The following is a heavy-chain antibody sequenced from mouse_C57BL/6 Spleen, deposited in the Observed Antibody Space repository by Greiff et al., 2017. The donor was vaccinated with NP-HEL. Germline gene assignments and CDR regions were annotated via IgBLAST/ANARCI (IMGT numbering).Heavy chain of an antibody. CDR2: IHPNSGST. CDR3: ARHNYYGSSHWYFDV. CDR1: GYTFTSYW. J-gene: IGHJ1*03. Sequence: QVQLQQPGAELVKPGASVKLSCKASGYTFTSYWMHWVKQRPGQGLEWIGMIHPNSGSTNYNEKFKSKARLTVDKSSSTAYMQLSILTSEDSAVYYCARHNYYGSSHWYFDVWGTGTTVTVSS. D-gene: IGHD1-1*01. V-gene: IGHV1-64*01.